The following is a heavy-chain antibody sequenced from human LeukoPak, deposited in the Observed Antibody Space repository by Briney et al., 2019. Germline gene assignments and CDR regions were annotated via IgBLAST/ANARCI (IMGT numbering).Heavy chain of an antibody. Sequence: SETLSLTCTVSGGSISSYYWSWNRQPPGKGLEWIGYIHYSGSTNYNPSLKSRVTISVDTSKNQFSLKLSSVTAADTAVYYCARVRDRSSYFYDLDYWGQGTLVTVSS. CDR3: ARVRDRSSYFYDLDY. CDR1: GGSISSYY. D-gene: IGHD3-22*01. J-gene: IGHJ4*02. CDR2: IHYSGST. V-gene: IGHV4-59*01.